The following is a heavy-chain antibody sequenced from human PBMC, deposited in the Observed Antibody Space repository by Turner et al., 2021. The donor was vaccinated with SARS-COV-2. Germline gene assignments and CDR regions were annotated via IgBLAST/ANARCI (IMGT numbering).Heavy chain of an antibody. CDR2: INPSNGRV. CDR1: GYSFTNYY. Sequence: QVQLVQSGTEVKKPGASVKVSCKASGYSFTNYYMHWLRQAPGQGPEWMGVINPSNGRVSYAQKLRGRVILTTDTPTSTFFMEVSSLRSEDTAMYYCARDQSSEILTGAYSQYGMDVWGQGTTVIVS. V-gene: IGHV1-46*04. J-gene: IGHJ6*02. D-gene: IGHD3-9*01. CDR3: ARDQSSEILTGAYSQYGMDV.